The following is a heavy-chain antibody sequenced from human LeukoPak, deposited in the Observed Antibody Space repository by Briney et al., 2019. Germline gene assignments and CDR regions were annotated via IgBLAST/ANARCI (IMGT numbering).Heavy chain of an antibody. CDR1: GGSFSGYY. CDR3: ARVIYGSGSYFSPRYFDY. CDR2: IYYSGST. V-gene: IGHV4-34*01. D-gene: IGHD3-10*01. J-gene: IGHJ4*02. Sequence: RSETLSLTCAVYGGSFSGYYWSWIRQPPGKGLEWIGSIYYSGSTYYNPSLKSRVTISVDTSKNQFSLKLSSVTAADTAVYYCARVIYGSGSYFSPRYFDYWGQGTLVTVSS.